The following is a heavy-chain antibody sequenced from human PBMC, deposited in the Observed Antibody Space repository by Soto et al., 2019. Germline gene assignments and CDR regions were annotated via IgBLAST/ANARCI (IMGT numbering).Heavy chain of an antibody. CDR1: GGYFSGYY. V-gene: IGHV4-34*01. Sequence: PSETLSLTCAVYGGYFSGYYWSWIRQPPGKGLEWIGEINHSGSTNYNPSLKSRVTISVDTSKNQFSLKLNSVTAADTAVYYCARESVRQQLAYYFDYWGQGTLVTVSS. CDR2: INHSGST. D-gene: IGHD6-13*01. J-gene: IGHJ4*02. CDR3: ARESVRQQLAYYFDY.